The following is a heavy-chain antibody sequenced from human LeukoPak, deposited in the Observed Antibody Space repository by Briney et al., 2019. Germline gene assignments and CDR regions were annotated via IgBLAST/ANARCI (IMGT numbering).Heavy chain of an antibody. J-gene: IGHJ4*02. CDR2: VHLDGRT. CDR1: GGSVINTNW. V-gene: IGHV4-4*02. Sequence: SETLSLTCGVSGGSVINTNWGTWVRQPPWKGLEWIGEVHLDGRTNYNPSLESRLTMSVDVSENQVSLKLTSVTAADTAVYYCAREGGFYRPLDYSGQGTLVTVSS. D-gene: IGHD3-3*01. CDR3: AREGGFYRPLDY.